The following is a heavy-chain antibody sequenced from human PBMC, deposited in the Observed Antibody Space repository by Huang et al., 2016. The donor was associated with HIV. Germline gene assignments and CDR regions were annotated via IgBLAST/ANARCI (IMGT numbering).Heavy chain of an antibody. CDR2: MNPKSGNT. CDR3: ARARGFLYDSTGYYSRYYFDS. J-gene: IGHJ4*02. Sequence: QVQLVQSGAEVKKPGASVKVSCKASGFNFNNYDFNWVRQASGQGLEWMGGMNPKSGNTSYAQKFQGRVTITRNTSITTAYMELRSLRSEDTAVYYCARARGFLYDSTGYYSRYYFDSWGQGTLVTISS. V-gene: IGHV1-8*03. CDR1: GFNFNNYD. D-gene: IGHD3-22*01.